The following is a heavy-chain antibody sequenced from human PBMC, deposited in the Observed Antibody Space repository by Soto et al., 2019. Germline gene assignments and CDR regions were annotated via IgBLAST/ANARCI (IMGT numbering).Heavy chain of an antibody. Sequence: EVQLVESGGGLVQPGGSLRLSCAASGFTFSSYWMHWVRQAPGKGLVWVSRINSDGSSTTYADSVKGRFTISRDNAKNTLYLQMNSLRAEDTAVYFCARVECSGGSCYSIDFWGQGTLVTVSS. CDR3: ARVECSGGSCYSIDF. CDR1: GFTFSSYW. CDR2: INSDGSST. V-gene: IGHV3-74*01. D-gene: IGHD2-15*01. J-gene: IGHJ4*02.